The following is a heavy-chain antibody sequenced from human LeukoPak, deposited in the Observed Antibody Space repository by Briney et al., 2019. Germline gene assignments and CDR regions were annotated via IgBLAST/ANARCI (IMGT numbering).Heavy chain of an antibody. CDR1: GFVFPTYV. CDR2: VGGDGHVT. D-gene: IGHD3-22*01. J-gene: IGHJ4*02. V-gene: IGHV3-23*01. CDR3: AKVGGVYYDSSGYYRRGYYFDY. Sequence: QHGGSLRLSCAASGFVFPTYVMSWVRQAPGKGLEWVSSVGGDGHVTYSADSVKGRFTISRDNSKNTLYLQMNSLRAEDTAVYYCAKVGGVYYDSSGYYRRGYYFDYWGQGTLVTVSS.